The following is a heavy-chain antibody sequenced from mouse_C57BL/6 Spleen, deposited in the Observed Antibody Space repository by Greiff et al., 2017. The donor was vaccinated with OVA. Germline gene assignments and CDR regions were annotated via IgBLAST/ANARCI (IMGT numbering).Heavy chain of an antibody. CDR2: IDPSDSYT. Sequence: QVQLQQPGAELVKPGASVKLSCKASGYTFTSYWMQWVKQRPGPGLAWIGEIDPSDSYTNYNPKFKGKATLTVDTSSSTAYMQLSSLTSEDSAVYYCAGYYDYDGAWFAYWGQGTLVTVSA. CDR1: GYTFTSYW. D-gene: IGHD2-4*01. CDR3: AGYYDYDGAWFAY. V-gene: IGHV1-50*01. J-gene: IGHJ3*01.